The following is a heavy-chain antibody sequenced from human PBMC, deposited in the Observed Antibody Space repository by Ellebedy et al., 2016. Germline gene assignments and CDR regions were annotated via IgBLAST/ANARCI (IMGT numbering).Heavy chain of an antibody. D-gene: IGHD6-6*01. CDR2: ISAYNGNT. Sequence: ASVKVSCKASGYTFTSYGISWVRQAPGQGLEWMGWISAYNGNTNYAQKLQGRVTMTTDTSTSTAYMELRSLRSDDTAVYYCARDDEYSIPTPIQYGMDVWGQGTTVTVSS. V-gene: IGHV1-18*04. CDR1: GYTFTSYG. CDR3: ARDDEYSIPTPIQYGMDV. J-gene: IGHJ6*02.